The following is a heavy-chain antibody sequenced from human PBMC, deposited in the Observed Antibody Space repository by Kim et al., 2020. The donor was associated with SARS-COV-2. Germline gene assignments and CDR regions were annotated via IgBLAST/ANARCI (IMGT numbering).Heavy chain of an antibody. V-gene: IGHV3-23*01. CDR2: ISGSGGST. CDR1: GFTFSSYA. J-gene: IGHJ4*02. D-gene: IGHD3-22*01. CDR3: AKDSDLIVVVTTYGGFDH. Sequence: GGSLRLSCAASGFTFSSYAMSWVRQAPGKGLEWVSAISGSGGSTYYADSVKGRFTISRDNSKNTLYVQMNSLRAEDTAVYYCAKDSDLIVVVTTYGGFDHWGQGTLVTVSS.